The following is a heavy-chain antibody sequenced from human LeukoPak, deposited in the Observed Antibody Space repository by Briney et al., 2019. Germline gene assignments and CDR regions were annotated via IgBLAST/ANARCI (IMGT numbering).Heavy chain of an antibody. J-gene: IGHJ3*02. CDR3: ARHPAAFDI. CDR2: IYYSGST. Sequence: SGTLSLTCTVSGGSISSYYWSWIRQPPGKGLEWIGYIYYSGSTNYNPSLKSRVTISVDTSKNQFSLKLSSVTAADTAVYYCARHPAAFDIWGQGAMVTVSS. V-gene: IGHV4-59*08. CDR1: GGSISSYY.